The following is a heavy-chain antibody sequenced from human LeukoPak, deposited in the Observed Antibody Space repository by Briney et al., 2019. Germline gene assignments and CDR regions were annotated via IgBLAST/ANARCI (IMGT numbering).Heavy chain of an antibody. J-gene: IGHJ4*02. D-gene: IGHD3-10*01. CDR2: IYTSGST. CDR3: ARGQYYYGSGSYAKLDY. CDR1: GGSISSYY. Sequence: KPSETLSLTCTVSGGSISSYYWSWIRQPAGKGLEWIGRIYTSGSTNYNPSLKSRVTMSVDTSKNQFSLKLSSVTAADTAVYYCARGQYYYGSGSYAKLDYWGQGTLVTVSS. V-gene: IGHV4-4*07.